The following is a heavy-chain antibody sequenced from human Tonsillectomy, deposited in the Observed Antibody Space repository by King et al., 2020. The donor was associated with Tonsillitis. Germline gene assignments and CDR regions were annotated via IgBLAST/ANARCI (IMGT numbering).Heavy chain of an antibody. CDR2: INTDGSST. D-gene: IGHD2-21*02. V-gene: IGHV3-74*01. J-gene: IGHJ3*02. CDR1: GFTFSSYW. Sequence: VQLVESGGGLVQPGGSLRLSCAASGFTFSSYWMHWVRQAPGKGLVWVSRINTDGSSTSYAESVKGRFTISRDNAKNTLYLQMNSLRAEDTAVYYCARLPALLTTMQAFDIWGQGTMVTVSS. CDR3: ARLPALLTTMQAFDI.